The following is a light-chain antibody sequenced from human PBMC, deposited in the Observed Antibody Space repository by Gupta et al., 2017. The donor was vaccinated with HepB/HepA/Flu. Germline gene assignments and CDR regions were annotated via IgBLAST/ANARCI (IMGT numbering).Light chain of an antibody. CDR3: NSQDSAGNHVL. J-gene: IGLJ2*01. CDR2: GQN. V-gene: IGLV3-19*01. CDR1: SLRDYS. Sequence: SSELTQDPTVSVALGPTVRITCQGDSLRDYSANWYQQRPGQAPILIIYGQNHRPSGIPDRFSGSYSGNTASLTITGAQAEDEADYFCNSQDSAGNHVLFGGRTKLTVL.